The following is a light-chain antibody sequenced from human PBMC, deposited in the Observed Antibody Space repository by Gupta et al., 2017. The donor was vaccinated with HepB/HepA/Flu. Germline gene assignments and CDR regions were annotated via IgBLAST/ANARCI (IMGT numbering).Light chain of an antibody. CDR1: QSVERNY. CDR2: GAS. V-gene: IGKV3-20*01. Sequence: EIVLTQSPGTLSLSPGERATLSCRASQSVERNYLAWYQQRPGQAPRLIIYGASGRDNGNPDRFSGSGEGIDFTLTSSRREDEDCAVYYGQQDCSSFSFGGGTKVDIK. J-gene: IGKJ4*02. CDR3: QQDCSSFS.